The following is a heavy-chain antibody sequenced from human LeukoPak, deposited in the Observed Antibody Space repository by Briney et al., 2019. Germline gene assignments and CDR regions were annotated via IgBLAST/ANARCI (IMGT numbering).Heavy chain of an antibody. CDR2: IHYSGST. CDR1: GGSINSYY. CDR3: ARGDSNYAFDI. J-gene: IGHJ3*02. D-gene: IGHD4-11*01. V-gene: IGHV4-59*01. Sequence: PSETLSLTCTVSGGSINSYYWSWVRQPPGKGLEWIGYIHYSGSTNHNPSLKSRVTISVDTSKNHFSLKLSSVTAADTAVYYCARGDSNYAFDIWGQGTMVTVSS.